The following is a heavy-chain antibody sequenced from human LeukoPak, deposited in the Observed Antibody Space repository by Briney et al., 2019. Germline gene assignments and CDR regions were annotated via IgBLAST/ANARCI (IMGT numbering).Heavy chain of an antibody. D-gene: IGHD1-1*01. CDR2: INPNSGGT. Sequence: ASVKASCKASGYTFTGYYMHWVRQAPGQGLEWMGWINPNSGGTNYAQKFQGRVTMTRDTSISTAYMELSRLRSDDTAVYYCAMNSGSYNWNDVYYYGMDVWGQGTTVTVSS. J-gene: IGHJ6*02. CDR1: GYTFTGYY. V-gene: IGHV1-2*02. CDR3: AMNSGSYNWNDVYYYGMDV.